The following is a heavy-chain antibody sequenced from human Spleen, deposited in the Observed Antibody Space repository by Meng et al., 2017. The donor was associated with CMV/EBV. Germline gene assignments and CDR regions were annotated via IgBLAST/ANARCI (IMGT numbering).Heavy chain of an antibody. Sequence: QIPLEESGPTLVKPTQTLTLTCTFSGFSLSPSGVGVGWIRQPPGKALEWLALIYWDDDKRYSPSLKSRLTITKDTSKNQVVLTMTNMDPVDTATYYCAHILFRGYSSSTLFDYWGQGTLVTVSS. D-gene: IGHD6-6*01. J-gene: IGHJ4*02. V-gene: IGHV2-5*02. CDR2: IYWDDDK. CDR3: AHILFRGYSSSTLFDY. CDR1: GFSLSPSGVG.